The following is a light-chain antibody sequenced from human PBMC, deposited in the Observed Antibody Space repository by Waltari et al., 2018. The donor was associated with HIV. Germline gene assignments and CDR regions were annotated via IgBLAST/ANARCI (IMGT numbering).Light chain of an antibody. CDR1: SSDGGGYNY. J-gene: IGLJ2*01. Sequence: QSALTQPASVSWSPGQSTTISCTGTSSDGGGYNYASWYQKHPGKAPKLMLYEVNNRPSGGSNRFSGSKSGNTASLTNSGLQAEDEADYYCSSYTSSSTLYVVFGGGTKLTVL. CDR3: SSYTSSSTLYVV. CDR2: EVN. V-gene: IGLV2-14*01.